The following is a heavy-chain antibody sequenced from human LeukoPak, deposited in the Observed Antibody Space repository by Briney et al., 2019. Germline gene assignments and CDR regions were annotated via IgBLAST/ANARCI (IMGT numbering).Heavy chain of an antibody. V-gene: IGHV1-69*13. CDR2: TIPILGTA. J-gene: IGHJ5*02. D-gene: IGHD6-13*01. CDR3: ARDPAAAGPNWFDP. Sequence: ASVKVSCKASGGTFSSYAISWVRQAPGQGLEWMGGTIPILGTANYAQKFQGRVTITADESTSTAYMELSSLRSEDTAVYYCARDPAAAGPNWFDPWGQGTLVTVSS. CDR1: GGTFSSYA.